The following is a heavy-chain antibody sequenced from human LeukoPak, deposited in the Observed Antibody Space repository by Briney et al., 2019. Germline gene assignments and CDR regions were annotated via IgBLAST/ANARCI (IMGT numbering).Heavy chain of an antibody. CDR1: GGSFSGYY. Sequence: SETLSLTCAVYGGSFSGYYWSWIRQPPGKGLEWIGEINHSGSTNYNPSPKSRVTISVDTSKNQFSLKLSSVTAADTAVYYCARGRSRMRDFWSGYSNWFDPWGQGTLVTVSS. CDR2: INHSGST. V-gene: IGHV4-34*01. CDR3: ARGRSRMRDFWSGYSNWFDP. D-gene: IGHD3-3*01. J-gene: IGHJ5*02.